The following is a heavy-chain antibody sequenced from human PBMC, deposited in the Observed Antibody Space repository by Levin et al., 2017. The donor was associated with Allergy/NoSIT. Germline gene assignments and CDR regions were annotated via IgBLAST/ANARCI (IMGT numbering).Heavy chain of an antibody. CDR3: ARPAMTTDALLRKEVGYYYYGMDV. D-gene: IGHD4-17*01. J-gene: IGHJ6*02. V-gene: IGHV3-21*01. CDR1: GFTFSSYS. Sequence: GGSLRLSCAASGFTFSSYSMNWVRQAPGKGLEWVSSISSSSSYIYYADSVKGRFTISRDNAKNSLYLQMNSLRAEDTAVYYCARPAMTTDALLRKEVGYYYYGMDVWGQGTTVTVSS. CDR2: ISSSSSYI.